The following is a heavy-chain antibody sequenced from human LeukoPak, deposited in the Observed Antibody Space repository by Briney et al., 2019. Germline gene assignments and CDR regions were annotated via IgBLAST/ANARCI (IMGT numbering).Heavy chain of an antibody. CDR3: ARHWYTFGGVIDT. Sequence: SETPSLTCGVSGGSISNSTYYWGFIRQPPGKGLEWIGSVYDSGSAYYNPSLKSRVTISVDTSNNHFSLKLNSVTAADTAVYYCARHWYTFGGVIDTWGQGTLVTVSS. CDR1: GGSISNSTYY. J-gene: IGHJ5*02. V-gene: IGHV4-39*01. CDR2: VYDSGSA. D-gene: IGHD3-16*02.